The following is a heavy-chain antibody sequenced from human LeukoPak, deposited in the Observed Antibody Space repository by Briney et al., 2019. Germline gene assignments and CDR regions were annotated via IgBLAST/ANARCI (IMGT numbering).Heavy chain of an antibody. D-gene: IGHD5-24*01. CDR1: GYSFTSYW. Sequence: GGSLKISCKGSGYSFTSYWIGWVRQMPGKGLEWMGIIYPGDSDTRYSPSFQGQVTISAETSIRPPPLQWSSLKPSDTALYYCASRKKGMATAGFDYWGQGTLVTVPS. CDR2: IYPGDSDT. J-gene: IGHJ4*02. CDR3: ASRKKGMATAGFDY. V-gene: IGHV5-51*01.